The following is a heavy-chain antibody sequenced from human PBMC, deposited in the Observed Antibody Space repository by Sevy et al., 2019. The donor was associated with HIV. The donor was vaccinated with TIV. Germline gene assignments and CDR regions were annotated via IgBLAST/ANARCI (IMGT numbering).Heavy chain of an antibody. CDR1: GFTFSSYA. CDR2: ISGSGGSK. CDR3: AKDNSSSWPRNWFDP. Sequence: GGSLRLSCAASGFTFSSYAMSWVRQAPGKGLEWVSAISGSGGSKYYADSVEGRFTISRDNSKNMLYLQMNSLRAGDTAVYYCAKDNSSSWPRNWFDPWGQGTLVTVSS. D-gene: IGHD6-13*01. V-gene: IGHV3-23*01. J-gene: IGHJ5*02.